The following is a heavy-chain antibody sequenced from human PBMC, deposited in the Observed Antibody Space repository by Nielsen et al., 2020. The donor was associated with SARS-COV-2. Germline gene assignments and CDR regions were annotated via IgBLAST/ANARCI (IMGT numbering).Heavy chain of an antibody. V-gene: IGHV3-9*01. CDR3: AKGHPWKRIAAAGKGWFDP. J-gene: IGHJ5*02. D-gene: IGHD6-13*01. CDR1: GFTFDDYA. Sequence: SLKISCAASGFTFDDYAMHWVRQAPGKGLEWVSGISWNSGSIGYADSVKGRFTISRDNAKNSLYLQMNSLRAEDTALYYCAKGHPWKRIAAAGKGWFDPWGQGTLVTVSS. CDR2: ISWNSGSI.